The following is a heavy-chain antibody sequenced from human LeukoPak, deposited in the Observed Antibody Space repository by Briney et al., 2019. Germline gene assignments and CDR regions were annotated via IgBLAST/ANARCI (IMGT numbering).Heavy chain of an antibody. D-gene: IGHD2-15*01. CDR1: GFTFSSYE. CDR2: ISSSGTTI. J-gene: IGHJ5*02. Sequence: QPGGSLRLSCAASGFTFSSYEMNWVRQAPGKGLEWVSYISSSGTTIYYADSVKGRFTISRDNAKNSLYLQMNSLRAEDTAVYYCASVGVVVAATGNLWFDPWGQGTLVTVSS. CDR3: ASVGVVVAATGNLWFDP. V-gene: IGHV3-48*03.